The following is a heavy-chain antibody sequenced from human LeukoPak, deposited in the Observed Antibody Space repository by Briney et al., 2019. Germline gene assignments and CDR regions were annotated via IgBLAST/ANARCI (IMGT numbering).Heavy chain of an antibody. V-gene: IGHV3-30*04. CDR1: GFTFSSYA. D-gene: IGHD6-13*01. J-gene: IGHJ4*02. CDR3: ASEGSSSSWPYFDY. CDR2: ISYDGSNK. Sequence: GRSLRLSCAASGFTFSSYAMHWVRQAPGKGPEWVAVISYDGSNKYYADSVKGRFTISRDNSKNTLYLQMNSLRAEDTAVYYCASEGSSSSWPYFDYWGQGTLVTVSS.